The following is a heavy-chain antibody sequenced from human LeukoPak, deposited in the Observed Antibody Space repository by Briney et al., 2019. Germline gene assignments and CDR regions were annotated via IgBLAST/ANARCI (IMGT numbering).Heavy chain of an antibody. Sequence: ETLSLTCAVYGGSFSGYYWSWIRQPPGKGLEWIGEINHSGSTNYNPSLKSRVTISVDTSKNQFSLKLSSVTAADTAVYYCARGGRGYSGYDRTGVGKKGCFDYWGQGTLVTVSS. J-gene: IGHJ4*02. CDR3: ARGGRGYSGYDRTGVGKKGCFDY. CDR1: GGSFSGYY. V-gene: IGHV4-34*01. CDR2: INHSGST. D-gene: IGHD5-12*01.